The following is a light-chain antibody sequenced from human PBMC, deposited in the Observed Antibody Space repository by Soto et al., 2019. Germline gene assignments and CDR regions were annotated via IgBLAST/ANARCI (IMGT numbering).Light chain of an antibody. CDR3: SSYTSSSTWG. V-gene: IGLV2-14*01. Sequence: QSALTQPASVSGSPGQSITISCTGTSSGVGGYNYVSWYQQHPGKSPKLMIYEVSNRPSGVSNRFSGSKSGNTASLTISGLQAEDEADYYCSSYTSSSTWGFGGGTTLTVL. CDR1: SSGVGGYNY. CDR2: EVS. J-gene: IGLJ3*02.